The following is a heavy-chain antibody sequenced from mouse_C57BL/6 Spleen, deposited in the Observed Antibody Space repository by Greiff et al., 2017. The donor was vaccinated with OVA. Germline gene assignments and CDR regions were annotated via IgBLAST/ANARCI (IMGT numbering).Heavy chain of an antibody. J-gene: IGHJ4*01. V-gene: IGHV14-4*01. CDR1: GFNITDDY. Sequence: EVQLQQSGAELVRPGASVKLSCTASGFNITDDYMHWVKQRPEQGLEWIGWIDPENGDTEYASKFQGKATITADTSSNTAYLQLSSLTSEDTAVYYCTRGERGYAMDYWGQGTSVTVSS. CDR2: IDPENGDT. CDR3: TRGERGYAMDY.